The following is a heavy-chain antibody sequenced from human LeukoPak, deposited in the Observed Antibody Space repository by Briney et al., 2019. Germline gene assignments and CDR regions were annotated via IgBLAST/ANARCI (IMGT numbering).Heavy chain of an antibody. D-gene: IGHD1-26*01. CDR3: ARESIEWELLEYFQH. CDR2: INTNTGNP. Sequence: ASVKVSFKASGYTFTIYAMNWVRQAPGQGLEWMGWINTNTGNPTYAQGFTGRFVFSLDTSVSTAYLQISSLKAEDTAVYYCARESIEWELLEYFQHWGQGTLVTVSS. V-gene: IGHV7-4-1*02. J-gene: IGHJ1*01. CDR1: GYTFTIYA.